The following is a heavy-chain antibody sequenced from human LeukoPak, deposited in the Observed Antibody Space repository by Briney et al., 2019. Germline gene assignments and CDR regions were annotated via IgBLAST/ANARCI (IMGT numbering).Heavy chain of an antibody. D-gene: IGHD3-10*01. V-gene: IGHV4-4*07. J-gene: IGHJ5*02. CDR3: ARVPYGSGSYLFHWFDP. CDR2: IYTSGTT. Sequence: PSETLSLTCTVSGGSISSYYWSWIRQPAGKGLEWIGRIYTSGTTHYNPSLKSRVTISVDTSKNQFSLKLSSVTAADTAVYYCARVPYGSGSYLFHWFDPWGQGTLVTVSS. CDR1: GGSISSYY.